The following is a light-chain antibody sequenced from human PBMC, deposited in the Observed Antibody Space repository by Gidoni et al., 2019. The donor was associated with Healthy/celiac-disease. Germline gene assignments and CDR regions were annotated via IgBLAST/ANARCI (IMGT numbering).Light chain of an antibody. J-gene: IGLJ2*01. Sequence: SYELTQPPSVSVSPGQTASSTCSGDNVGVKYACWYQQKPGQSPVLVISQDSKRPSGIPARFSGSNSGNTATLTISGTQAMDEADYYCQAWDSSTANVVFGGGTKLTVL. CDR2: QDS. CDR3: QAWDSSTANVV. V-gene: IGLV3-1*01. CDR1: NVGVKY.